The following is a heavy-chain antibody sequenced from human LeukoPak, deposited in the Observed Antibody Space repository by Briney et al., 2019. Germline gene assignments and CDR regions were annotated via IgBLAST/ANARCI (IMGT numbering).Heavy chain of an antibody. CDR1: GGSLSSSSYY. D-gene: IGHD6-13*01. Sequence: SETLSLTCTVSGGSLSSSSYYWGWIRQPPGKGLEWIGSIYHSGSTYYNPSLKSRVTISVDTSKNQFSLKLSSVTAADTAVYYCARDRVSVAAMRIWGQGTMVTVSS. CDR2: IYHSGST. CDR3: ARDRVSVAAMRI. V-gene: IGHV4-39*07. J-gene: IGHJ3*02.